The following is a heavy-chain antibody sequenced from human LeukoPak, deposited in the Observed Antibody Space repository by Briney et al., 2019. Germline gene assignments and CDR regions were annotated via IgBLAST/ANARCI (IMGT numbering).Heavy chain of an antibody. Sequence: GGSLRLSCAASGFTFDDYGMSWVRQAPGKGLEWVSGINWNGGSTGYADSVKGRFTISRDNAKNSLYLQMNSLRAEDTALYHCARVKSVWFGESQGAFDIWGQGTMVTVSS. CDR1: GFTFDDYG. J-gene: IGHJ3*02. CDR2: INWNGGST. V-gene: IGHV3-20*01. D-gene: IGHD3-10*01. CDR3: ARVKSVWFGESQGAFDI.